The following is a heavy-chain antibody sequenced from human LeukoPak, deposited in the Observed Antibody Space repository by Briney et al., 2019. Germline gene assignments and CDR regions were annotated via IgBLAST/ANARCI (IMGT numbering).Heavy chain of an antibody. CDR1: GFAFSSVE. CDR3: ARGEITFGGGFDY. V-gene: IGHV3-48*03. CDR2: ISSSGRTI. J-gene: IGHJ4*02. D-gene: IGHD3-16*01. Sequence: PGRSLRPSCAVSGFAFSSVEMSSVRQAPGEGLGWVSYISSSGRTIDYAASVKGRFTISRDNAKNPLYLQMNSLRAEDTAVYYCARGEITFGGGFDYWGQGTLVTVSS.